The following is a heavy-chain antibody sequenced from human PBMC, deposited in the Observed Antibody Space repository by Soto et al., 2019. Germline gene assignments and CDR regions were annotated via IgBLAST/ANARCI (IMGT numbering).Heavy chain of an antibody. CDR1: GFTFSNAC. V-gene: IGHV3-15*01. CDR2: IKSKTDGGTT. D-gene: IGHD2-2*01. CDR3: THGIVVVSADRPQQVDY. Sequence: EVQLVESGGGLVKPGGCLRLACAASGFTFSNACMSCVHQAPGKGLESVGRIKSKTDGGTTDYAAPVKGRFTISRDDSKNTLYLQMNSLKTEDTAVYYCTHGIVVVSADRPQQVDYWGQGTLVTVSS. J-gene: IGHJ4*02.